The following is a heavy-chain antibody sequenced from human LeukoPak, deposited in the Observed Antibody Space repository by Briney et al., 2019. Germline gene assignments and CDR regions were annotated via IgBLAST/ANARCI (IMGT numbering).Heavy chain of an antibody. Sequence: SETLSLTCAVYGGSFSGYYWSWIRQPAGKGLEWIGRIYTSGSTNHNPSLKSRLTISVDTSKNQISLKLTFVTAADTAVYYCAREGERGYSYGYFHWGQGALVTVSS. V-gene: IGHV4-4*07. CDR2: IYTSGST. CDR3: AREGERGYSYGYFH. D-gene: IGHD5-18*01. CDR1: GGSFSGYY. J-gene: IGHJ4*02.